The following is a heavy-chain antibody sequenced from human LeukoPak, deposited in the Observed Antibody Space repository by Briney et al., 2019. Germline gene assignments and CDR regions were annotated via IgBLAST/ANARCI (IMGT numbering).Heavy chain of an antibody. D-gene: IGHD3-10*01. J-gene: IGHJ6*03. CDR2: INHSGST. Sequence: PSETLSLTCAVYGGSFSGYYWSWIRQPPGKGLEWIGEINHSGSTNYNPSLKSRVTISVDTSKNQFSLNLTSVTAADTAVYYCARAISMVRGLHHYYYYMDVWGEGTTVTVAS. CDR1: GGSFSGYY. V-gene: IGHV4-34*01. CDR3: ARAISMVRGLHHYYYYMDV.